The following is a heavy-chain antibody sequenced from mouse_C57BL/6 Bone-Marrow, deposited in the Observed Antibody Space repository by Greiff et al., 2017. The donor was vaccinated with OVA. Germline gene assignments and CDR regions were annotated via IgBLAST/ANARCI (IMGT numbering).Heavy chain of an antibody. J-gene: IGHJ2*01. Sequence: QVQLQQSGAELMKPGASAKLSCKATGYTFTGYWIEWVKQRPGHGLEWIGEILSGSGSTNYNEKFKGKATFTADTSSNTAYMQLSSLTTEDSAIYYCARDPHFYYGSSYDYFDYWGQGTTLTVSS. V-gene: IGHV1-9*01. CDR2: ILSGSGST. D-gene: IGHD1-1*01. CDR1: GYTFTGYW. CDR3: ARDPHFYYGSSYDYFDY.